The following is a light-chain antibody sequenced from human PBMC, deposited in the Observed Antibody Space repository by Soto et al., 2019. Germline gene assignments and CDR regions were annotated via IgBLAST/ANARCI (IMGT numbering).Light chain of an antibody. J-gene: IGKJ1*01. CDR1: QSVSSSY. CDR2: GAS. V-gene: IGKV3-20*01. Sequence: EVLLTRSRGILSLYPWERASPSCRASQSVSSSYLAWYQQKPGQAPRLLIYGASSRATGIPDRFSGSGSGTDFTLTISRLEPEDFAVYYCQQYGSSPRTFGQGTKVDI. CDR3: QQYGSSPRT.